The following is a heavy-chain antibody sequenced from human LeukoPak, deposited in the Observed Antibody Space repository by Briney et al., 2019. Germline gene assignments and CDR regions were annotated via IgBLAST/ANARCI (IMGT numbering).Heavy chain of an antibody. CDR1: GFTVSSND. J-gene: IGHJ6*02. D-gene: IGHD5-18*01. V-gene: IGHV3-23*01. CDR3: AKPDAPMQNYFYAMDV. Sequence: GGSLRLSCAASGFTVSSNDMTWVRQAPGKGLEWVSAISGSGGSTYYADSVKGRFTISRDNSKNTLYLQMNSLRAEDTAVYYCAKPDAPMQNYFYAMDVWGQGTTVIVSS. CDR2: ISGSGGST.